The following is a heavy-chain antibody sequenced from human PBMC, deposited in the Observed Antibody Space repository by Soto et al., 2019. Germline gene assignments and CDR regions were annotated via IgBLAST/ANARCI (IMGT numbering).Heavy chain of an antibody. CDR2: TYSGGPT. D-gene: IGHD4-17*01. Sequence: EVQLVQSGGDLVQPGGSLRLSCAASGLSVSGDYMTWVRQAPGKGLEWVSMTYSGGPTDYADSVKGRFTISVDNSKNTLYLQMHSLRVDDTAVYYCARDYGDYGLVFDIWGQGTMVTVSS. CDR1: GLSVSGDY. CDR3: ARDYGDYGLVFDI. J-gene: IGHJ3*02. V-gene: IGHV3-53*01.